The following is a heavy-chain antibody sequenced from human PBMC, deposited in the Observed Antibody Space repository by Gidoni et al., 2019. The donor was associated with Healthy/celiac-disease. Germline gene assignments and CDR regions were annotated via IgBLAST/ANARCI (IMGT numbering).Heavy chain of an antibody. CDR1: GFTVSSDG. CDR2: IKQDGIEK. V-gene: IGHV3-7*01. Sequence: EVQLVESGGGLVQPGGSRRPSCAASGFTVSSDGKSWVRQAPGKGLDWVANIKQDGIEKYYVDSVKGRFTISRDNAKNSLYLQMNSLRAEDTAVYYCARDGRRYYGSGSFCSSSDYWGQGTLVTVSS. J-gene: IGHJ4*02. CDR3: ARDGRRYYGSGSFCSSSDY. D-gene: IGHD3-10*01.